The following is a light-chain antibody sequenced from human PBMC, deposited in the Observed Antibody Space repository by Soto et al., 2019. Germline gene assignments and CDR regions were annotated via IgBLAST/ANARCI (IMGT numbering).Light chain of an antibody. CDR2: KAS. Sequence: DIQRTQSPSTLSASVGDRTTMPCRSSQSISSWLAWYQQKPGKAPNLLIYKASSLESGVPSRFSGSGSGTEFTLTISGLLPEDFAAYYCQQYNSYSFGQGTKVDI. V-gene: IGKV1-5*03. J-gene: IGKJ1*01. CDR1: QSISSW. CDR3: QQYNSYS.